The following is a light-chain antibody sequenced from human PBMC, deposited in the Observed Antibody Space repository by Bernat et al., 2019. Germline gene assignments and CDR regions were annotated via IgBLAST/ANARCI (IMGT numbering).Light chain of an antibody. Sequence: EIVLTQAPATLSLSPGERASRSCRASQRISSYLAWYQQKPGQAPRLLFYGASNRATGIPARFSGSGSGTDFTLTISSLEPEDFAVYYCQQRNDWPITFGQGTRLEIK. V-gene: IGKV3-11*01. CDR3: QQRNDWPIT. CDR2: GAS. J-gene: IGKJ5*01. CDR1: QRISSY.